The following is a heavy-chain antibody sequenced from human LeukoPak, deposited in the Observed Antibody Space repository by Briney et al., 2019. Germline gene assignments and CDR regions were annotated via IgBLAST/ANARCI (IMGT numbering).Heavy chain of an antibody. CDR3: ASQTFKSVAAASSYYYYYYMDV. Sequence: SETLSLTCTVSGGSISSGSYYWSWIRQPAGKGLEWIGRIYTSGSTNYNPSLKSRVTMSVDTSKNQFSLKLSSVTAADTAVYYCASQTFKSVAAASSYYYYYYMDVWGKGTTVTVSS. CDR1: GGSISSGSYY. J-gene: IGHJ6*03. D-gene: IGHD6-13*01. V-gene: IGHV4-61*02. CDR2: IYTSGST.